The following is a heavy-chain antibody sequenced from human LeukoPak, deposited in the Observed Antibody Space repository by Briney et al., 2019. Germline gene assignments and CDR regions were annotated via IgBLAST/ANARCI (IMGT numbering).Heavy chain of an antibody. D-gene: IGHD3-10*01. Sequence: SVKVSCKASGGTFSSYAISWVRQAPGQGLEWMGRIIPIFGTANYAQKFQGRVTITADKSTSTAYMELSSLRSEDTAVYYCARGARVRGVLHAYYYYYMDVWGKGTTVTVSS. V-gene: IGHV1-69*06. CDR3: ARGARVRGVLHAYYYYYMDV. J-gene: IGHJ6*03. CDR2: IIPIFGTA. CDR1: GGTFSSYA.